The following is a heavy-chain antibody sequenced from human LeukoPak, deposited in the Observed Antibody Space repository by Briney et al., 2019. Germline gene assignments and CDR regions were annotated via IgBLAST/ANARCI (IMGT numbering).Heavy chain of an antibody. Sequence: GGSLRLSCAASGFTFSSYGMHWVRQAPGKGLEWVAVISYDGGNKYYADSVKGRFTISRDNSKNTLYLQMNSLRAEDTAVYYCAKVISSGSVGYYYGMDVWGQGTTVTVSS. V-gene: IGHV3-30*18. CDR2: ISYDGGNK. CDR1: GFTFSSYG. D-gene: IGHD6-19*01. CDR3: AKVISSGSVGYYYGMDV. J-gene: IGHJ6*02.